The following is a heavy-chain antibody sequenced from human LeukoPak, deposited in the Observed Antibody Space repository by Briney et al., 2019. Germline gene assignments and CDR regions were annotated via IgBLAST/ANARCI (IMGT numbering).Heavy chain of an antibody. CDR2: IYVGGST. J-gene: IGHJ4*02. CDR1: GFTVSTNY. CDR3: AREKRAPDSVLDY. V-gene: IGHV3-53*01. Sequence: GGSLRLSCAVSGFTVSTNYMSWVRQAPGKGLEWVSVIYVGGSTYYADSVKGRFTISRDTSKNTLYLQMNSLRAEDTAMYYCAREKRAPDSVLDYWDQGTLVTVSS. D-gene: IGHD2-15*01.